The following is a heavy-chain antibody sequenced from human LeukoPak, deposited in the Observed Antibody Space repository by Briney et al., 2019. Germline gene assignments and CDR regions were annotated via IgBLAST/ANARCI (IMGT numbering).Heavy chain of an antibody. V-gene: IGHV3-23*01. Sequence: GGSLRLSCAASGFRFSSYAMSWVRQAPGKGLEWVSAISGSGVSTYYADSVKGRFTVSRDNSKNTLYLQMSSLRAEDTAVYYCAKYRDKGVIRGYYYMDVWGKGTTVTVSS. CDR3: AKYRDKGVIRGYYYMDV. CDR1: GFRFSSYA. J-gene: IGHJ6*03. D-gene: IGHD3-16*02. CDR2: ISGSGVST.